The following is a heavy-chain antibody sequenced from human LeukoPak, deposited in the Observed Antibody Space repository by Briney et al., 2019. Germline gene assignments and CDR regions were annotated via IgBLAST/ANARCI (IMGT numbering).Heavy chain of an antibody. CDR1: GFTFSSHW. Sequence: GGSLRLSCAASGFTFSSHWMQWVRQAPGRGLGWVAAIIGCAGNTYYADSVKGRFTISRDNSKNTLYLQTNSLRDEDKAVYYCAKDKHWLIFSAWFDAWGEGTLVIVSS. CDR2: IIGCAGNT. V-gene: IGHV3-23*01. J-gene: IGHJ5*02. D-gene: IGHD3-16*01. CDR3: AKDKHWLIFSAWFDA.